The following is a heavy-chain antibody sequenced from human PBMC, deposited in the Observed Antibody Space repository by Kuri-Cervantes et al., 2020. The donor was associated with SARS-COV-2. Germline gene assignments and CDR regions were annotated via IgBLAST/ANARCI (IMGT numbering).Heavy chain of an antibody. J-gene: IGHJ4*02. D-gene: IGHD3-3*01. CDR3: ARGRRINDFWSGFALWEPKYYFDY. V-gene: IGHV1-18*01. Sequence: ASLLVSCNTSGYNSNVYGVTWVRQAPGQGLEWMGWVSAYGGTPTYSQKFQGRVTFSTDTFTTTSYMELRGLRYDDTAVYYCARGRRINDFWSGFALWEPKYYFDYWGQGTLVTVSS. CDR2: VSAYGGTP. CDR1: GYNSNVYG.